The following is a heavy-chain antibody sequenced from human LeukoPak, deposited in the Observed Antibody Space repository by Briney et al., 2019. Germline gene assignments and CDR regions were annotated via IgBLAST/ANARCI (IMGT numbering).Heavy chain of an antibody. CDR1: GYTLTELS. D-gene: IGHD2-2*01. CDR3: AVGYCSSTSCLNNWFDP. J-gene: IGHJ5*02. Sequence: ASVKVSCKVSGYTLTELSVHWVRQAPGKGLEWMGGFDPEDGETIYAQKFQGRVTMTEDTSTDTAYMELSSLRSEDTAVYYCAVGYCSSTSCLNNWFDPWGQGTLVTVSS. V-gene: IGHV1-24*01. CDR2: FDPEDGET.